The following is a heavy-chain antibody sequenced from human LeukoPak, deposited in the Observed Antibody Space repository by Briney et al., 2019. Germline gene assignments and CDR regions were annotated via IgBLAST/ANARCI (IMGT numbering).Heavy chain of an antibody. Sequence: SETLSLTCAVYGGSFSGYYWSWIRQPPGKGLEWIGEIIHTGSINYNPSLKSRVTISVDTAKNQFSLKLSSVTAADTAVYYCARGRVAARRGYYYMDVWGKGTTVTVSS. CDR3: ARGRVAARRGYYYMDV. CDR2: IIHTGSI. J-gene: IGHJ6*03. CDR1: GGSFSGYY. D-gene: IGHD6-6*01. V-gene: IGHV4-34*01.